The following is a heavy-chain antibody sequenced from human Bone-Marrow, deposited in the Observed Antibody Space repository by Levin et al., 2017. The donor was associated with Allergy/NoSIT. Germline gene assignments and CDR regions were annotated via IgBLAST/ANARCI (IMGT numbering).Heavy chain of an antibody. CDR3: ARNTGEFFNPKFDS. CDR1: NHSITSTDW. V-gene: IGHV4-28*01. D-gene: IGHD2-21*01. J-gene: IGHJ4*02. Sequence: SETLSLTCAISNHSITSTDWWAWIRQPPGKGLEWIGYVYYSGSTYYNPSLKSRVTMSVDMSKNQLSLRLRSVTAADTAMYYCARNTGEFFNPKFDSWGQGTLVNVSS. CDR2: VYYSGST.